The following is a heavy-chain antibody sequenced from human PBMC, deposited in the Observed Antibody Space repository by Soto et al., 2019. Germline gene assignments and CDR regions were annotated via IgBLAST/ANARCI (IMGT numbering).Heavy chain of an antibody. D-gene: IGHD6-19*01. J-gene: IGHJ4*02. V-gene: IGHV4-59*01. CDR1: GGSISSYY. CDR2: IYYSGST. Sequence: QVQLQESGPGLVKPSETLSLTCTVSGGSISSYYWSWIRQPPGKGLEWIGYIYYSGSTNYNPSLKSRVTISVATSKNQFSLKLSSVTAADTAVYYCARTLRVGYSSGWYYFDYWGQGTLVTVSS. CDR3: ARTLRVGYSSGWYYFDY.